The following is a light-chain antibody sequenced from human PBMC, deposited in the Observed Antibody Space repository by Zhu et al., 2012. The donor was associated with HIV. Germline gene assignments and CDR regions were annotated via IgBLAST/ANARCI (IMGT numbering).Light chain of an antibody. CDR1: QSVSSSY. Sequence: EIVMTQSPATLSLSPGERATLSCRASQSVSSSYLAWYQQKPGQAPRLLIYGTSSRATGIPDRFSGSGSGTEFTLTISSLQSEDFAIYYCQQYNNWPWTFGQGTKVEIK. CDR2: GTS. J-gene: IGKJ1*01. V-gene: IGKV3D-15*01. CDR3: QQYNNWPWT.